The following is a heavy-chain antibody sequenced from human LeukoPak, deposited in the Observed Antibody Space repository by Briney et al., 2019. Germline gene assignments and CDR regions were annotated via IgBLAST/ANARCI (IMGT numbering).Heavy chain of an antibody. V-gene: IGHV3-9*01. J-gene: IGHJ5*02. CDR1: GFTFDDYA. D-gene: IGHD2-2*01. CDR3: ATSSNAPGNH. Sequence: PGGSLRLSCAASGFTFDDYAMHWVRHAPGKGLEWVSGISWNSGSIGYADSVKGRFTISRDNAKNSLNLQMNSLRAEDTAVYYCATSSNAPGNHWGQGTLVTVSS. CDR2: ISWNSGSI.